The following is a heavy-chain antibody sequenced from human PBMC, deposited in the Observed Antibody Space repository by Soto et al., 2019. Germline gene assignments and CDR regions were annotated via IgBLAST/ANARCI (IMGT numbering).Heavy chain of an antibody. D-gene: IGHD1-1*01. V-gene: IGHV1-18*01. CDR2: ISAHNGNT. Sequence: VHLVQSGAEVKKPGASGKVSCKASGNTFTSYGITWVRQAPGQGLEWMGWISAHNGNTDYAQKLQGRVIVTRDTSTSTASMELRSLRSDDTAVYYCARGRYGDYWGQGALVTVSS. J-gene: IGHJ4*02. CDR1: GNTFTSYG. CDR3: ARGRYGDY.